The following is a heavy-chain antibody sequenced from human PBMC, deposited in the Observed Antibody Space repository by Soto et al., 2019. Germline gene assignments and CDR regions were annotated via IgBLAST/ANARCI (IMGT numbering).Heavy chain of an antibody. V-gene: IGHV1-69*12. Sequence: QVQLVQSGAEVKKPGSSVKVSCKASGGTFSSYAISWVRQAPGQGLEWMGGIIPIFGTANYAQKFQGRVTITADESTSTADRELSSLRSEDTAVYYCASPVTPTTVTPFDYWGQGTLVTVSS. CDR2: IIPIFGTA. CDR3: ASPVTPTTVTPFDY. CDR1: GGTFSSYA. D-gene: IGHD4-17*01. J-gene: IGHJ4*02.